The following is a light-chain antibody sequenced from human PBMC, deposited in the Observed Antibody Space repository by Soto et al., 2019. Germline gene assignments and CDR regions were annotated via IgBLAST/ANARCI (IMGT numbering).Light chain of an antibody. V-gene: IGLV2-8*01. Sequence: QSALTQPASASGSPGQSITISCTGTSSDVGGYNYVSWYQQYPGNAPKVMIYEVSKRPSGVPDRFSGSKSGNTASLTVSGLQAEDEADYYCSSYAGSNVGVFGTGTKVTVL. CDR3: SSYAGSNVGV. CDR1: SSDVGGYNY. CDR2: EVS. J-gene: IGLJ1*01.